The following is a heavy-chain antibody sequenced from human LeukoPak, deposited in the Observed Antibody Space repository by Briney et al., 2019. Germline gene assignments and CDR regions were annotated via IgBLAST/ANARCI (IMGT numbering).Heavy chain of an antibody. CDR2: IYYSGSA. CDR1: DDSMISYY. CDR3: ARLKRGAAGTLDY. V-gene: IGHV4-59*08. J-gene: IGHJ4*02. D-gene: IGHD6-13*01. Sequence: SETLSLTCTVSDDSMISYYWGWIRQPPGKELEWIGYIYYSGSASYNPSLKSRVSISVDTSKNQFSLTLSSVTAADTAMYYCARLKRGAAGTLDYWGQGTLVTVSS.